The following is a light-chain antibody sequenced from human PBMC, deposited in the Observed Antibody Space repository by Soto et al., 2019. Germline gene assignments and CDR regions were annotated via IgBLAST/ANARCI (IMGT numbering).Light chain of an antibody. CDR3: QQYYNWPQT. Sequence: EIVLTHSPAALSVSPGERATLSCRASESVRSNLAWFQQKPGQAPRLLICGASTRATGIPTRFTGSGSGTEFTLTIGSLQSEDLAVYYCQQYYNWPQTFGQGT. CDR2: GAS. V-gene: IGKV3-15*01. CDR1: ESVRSN. J-gene: IGKJ1*01.